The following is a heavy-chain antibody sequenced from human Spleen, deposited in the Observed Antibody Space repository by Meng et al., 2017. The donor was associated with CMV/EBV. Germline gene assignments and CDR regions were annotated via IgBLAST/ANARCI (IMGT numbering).Heavy chain of an antibody. CDR2: IHPHRGDT. CDR1: GGTFSSNA. Sequence: ASVKVSCKASGGTFSSNAISWVRQAPGQGLEWMGWIHPHRGDTNYAQQFQGRVTLTRDTSINTGYMELTRLTSDDTAVYYCARDNNRGPDYWGQGTLVTVSS. CDR3: ARDNNRGPDY. V-gene: IGHV1-2*02. J-gene: IGHJ4*02. D-gene: IGHD7-27*01.